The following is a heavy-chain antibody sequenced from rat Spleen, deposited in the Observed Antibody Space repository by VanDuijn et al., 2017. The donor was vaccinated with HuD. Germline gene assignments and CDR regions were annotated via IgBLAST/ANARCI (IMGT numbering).Heavy chain of an antibody. V-gene: IGHV5-20*01. Sequence: EVQLVESDGGLVQPGRSLKLSCAASGFTFSDYYMAWVRQAPTKGLEWVATISSDGGRNFYRDSVKGRFTISRDNAKSTLYLQMDSLRSEDTATYYCTISPGGTMGITDYFDYWGPGTMVTVPS. CDR1: GFTFSDYY. CDR3: TISPGGTMGITDYFDY. D-gene: IGHD1-9*01. J-gene: IGHJ1*01. CDR2: ISSDGGRN.